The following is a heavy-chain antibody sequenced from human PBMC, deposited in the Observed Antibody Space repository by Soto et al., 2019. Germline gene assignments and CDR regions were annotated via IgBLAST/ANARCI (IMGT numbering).Heavy chain of an antibody. J-gene: IGHJ5*02. Sequence: GAPVKGSSKASRLNITGIYIYSVRQVPGQGLEWVGWINPKNGGINYAQKFQGRVTMTRDTSVNTSYMDLNRLNFDDSAIYYCVRGQSVLYLDPWGRGTQVTVSS. CDR2: INPKNGGI. CDR3: VRGQSVLYLDP. D-gene: IGHD2-2*02. CDR1: RLNITGIY. V-gene: IGHV1-2*02.